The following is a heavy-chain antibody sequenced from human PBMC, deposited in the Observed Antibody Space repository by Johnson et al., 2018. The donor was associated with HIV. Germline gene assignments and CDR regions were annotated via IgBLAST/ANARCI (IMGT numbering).Heavy chain of an antibody. CDR1: GFTFDDYG. D-gene: IGHD1-26*01. J-gene: IGHJ3*02. Sequence: VQLVESGGGVVRPGGSLRLSCAASGFTFDDYGMSWVRQAPGKGLEWVSVIYSGGSTYYADPVKGSFTISRDNSKNTLYLQMHSLRAEDTAVYYCARAVGVGATAMDDAFDIWGQGTMVTVSS. CDR2: IYSGGST. V-gene: IGHV3-66*01. CDR3: ARAVGVGATAMDDAFDI.